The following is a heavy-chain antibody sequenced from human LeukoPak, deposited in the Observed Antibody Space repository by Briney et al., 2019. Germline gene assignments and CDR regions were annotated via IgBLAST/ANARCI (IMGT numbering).Heavy chain of an antibody. D-gene: IGHD1-26*01. CDR2: IYTSGST. CDR1: GGSISSYY. V-gene: IGHV4-4*07. Sequence: SETLSLTCTVSGGSISSYYWSWIRQPAGKGLEWIGRIYTSGSTNYNPSLKSRVTMSVDTSMNQFSLKLSSVTAADTAVYYCATETALFVGAHDAFDTWGQGTLVTVSS. CDR3: ATETALFVGAHDAFDT. J-gene: IGHJ3*02.